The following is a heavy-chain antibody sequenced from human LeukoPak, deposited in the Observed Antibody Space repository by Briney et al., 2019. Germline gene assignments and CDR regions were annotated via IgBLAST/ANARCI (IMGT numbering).Heavy chain of an antibody. J-gene: IGHJ4*02. V-gene: IGHV1-46*01. CDR2: INPSGGST. D-gene: IGHD5-24*01. CDR1: GGTFSSYY. Sequence: ASVKVSCKASGGTFSSYYMHWVRQAPGQGLEWMGIINPSGGSTSYAQKFQGRVTMTRDTSTSTVYMELSSLRSEDTAVYYCARDPPGRDGYNYYFDYWGQGTLVTVSS. CDR3: ARDPPGRDGYNYYFDY.